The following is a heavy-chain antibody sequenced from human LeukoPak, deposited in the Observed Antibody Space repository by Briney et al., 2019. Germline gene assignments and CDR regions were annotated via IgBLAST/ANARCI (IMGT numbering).Heavy chain of an antibody. CDR2: IYYSGST. V-gene: IGHV4-59*01. CDR3: ARILRTYYYGSSGYLFDY. J-gene: IGHJ4*02. CDR1: GGSISSYY. Sequence: SETLSLTCTVSGGSISSYYWSWIRQPPGKGLEWIGYIYYSGSTNYNPSLKSRVTISVDTSKNQFSLKLSSVTAADTAVYYCARILRTYYYGSSGYLFDYWGQGTLVTVSS. D-gene: IGHD3-22*01.